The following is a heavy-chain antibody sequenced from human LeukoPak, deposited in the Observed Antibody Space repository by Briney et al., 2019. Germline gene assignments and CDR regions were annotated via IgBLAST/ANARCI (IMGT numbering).Heavy chain of an antibody. V-gene: IGHV1-8*02. CDR2: MNPNSGNT. Sequence: GASVKVSCKASGYTFTSYGISWVRQATGQGLEWMGWMNPNSGNTGYAQKFQGRVTMTRNTSIGTAYMELSSLRSEDTAVYYCAITWYVLRYFDWLSTPWNYGMDVWGQGTTVTVSS. CDR1: GYTFTSYG. D-gene: IGHD3-9*01. CDR3: AITWYVLRYFDWLSTPWNYGMDV. J-gene: IGHJ6*02.